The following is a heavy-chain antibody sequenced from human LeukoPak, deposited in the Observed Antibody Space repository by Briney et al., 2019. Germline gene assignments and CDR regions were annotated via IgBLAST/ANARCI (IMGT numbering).Heavy chain of an antibody. J-gene: IGHJ4*02. CDR1: GFTFSNYG. Sequence: PGGSLRLSCAASGFTFSNYGLNWVRQAPGKGLEWVSHISSSGSAKYYADSVKGRFTISRDNAKNSQYLQMNSLRDEGTAVFYCASGSGHWGQGTLVTVSS. V-gene: IGHV3-48*02. D-gene: IGHD2-2*03. CDR3: ASGSGH. CDR2: ISSSGSAK.